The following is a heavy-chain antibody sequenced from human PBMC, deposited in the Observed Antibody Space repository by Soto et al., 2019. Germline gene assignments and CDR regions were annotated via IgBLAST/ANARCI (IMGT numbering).Heavy chain of an antibody. V-gene: IGHV4-59*01. J-gene: IGHJ4*02. CDR1: GGSISSYY. Sequence: QVQLQESGPGLVKPSETLSLTCTVSGGSISSYYWSWIRQPPGKGLEWIGYIYYSGSTNYNPSLKGRVTISVDTSKNQFSLKLSSVTDADTAVYYWARAAYSSSPEDDWGQGTLVTVSS. CDR2: IYYSGST. CDR3: ARAAYSSSPEDD. D-gene: IGHD6-13*01.